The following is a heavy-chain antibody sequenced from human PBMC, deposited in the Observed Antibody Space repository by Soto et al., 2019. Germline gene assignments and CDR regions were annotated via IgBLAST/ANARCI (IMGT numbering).Heavy chain of an antibody. V-gene: IGHV3-23*01. Sequence: EVQLLESGGGLVQPGGSLRLSCAASEFTFSGYAMSWVRQAPGKGLEWVSAISSSRGSTYYADSVKGRFTISGDTSKNTVYLHMNSLRAEDTAVYYCARGSRGPDILTPYDYWGQGTLVTVSS. CDR2: ISSSRGST. CDR3: ARGSRGPDILTPYDY. J-gene: IGHJ4*02. D-gene: IGHD3-9*01. CDR1: EFTFSGYA.